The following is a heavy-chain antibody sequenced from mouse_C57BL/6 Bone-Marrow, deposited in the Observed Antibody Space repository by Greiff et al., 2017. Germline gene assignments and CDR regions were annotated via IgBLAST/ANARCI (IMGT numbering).Heavy chain of an antibody. Sequence: EVQLQQSGGGLVQPGGSLKLSCAASGFTFSDYYMYWVRQTPEKRLEWVAYISNGGGSTYYPDTVKGRFTISRDNAKNTLYLQMSRLKSEDTAMYYCARDLLCDYWGQGTSVTVSS. J-gene: IGHJ4*01. CDR2: ISNGGGST. D-gene: IGHD2-1*01. CDR3: ARDLLCDY. CDR1: GFTFSDYY. V-gene: IGHV5-12*01.